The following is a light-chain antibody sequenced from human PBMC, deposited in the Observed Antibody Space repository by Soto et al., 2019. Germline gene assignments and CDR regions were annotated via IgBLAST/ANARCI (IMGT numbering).Light chain of an antibody. CDR1: QSVSGNY. CDR2: GAT. V-gene: IGKV3-20*01. J-gene: IGKJ2*01. Sequence: EIVLTQSPGTLSLSPGERATLSCRASQSVSGNYLAWYQQKLGQAPRLLIYGATSRATGIPDRFSGSVSGTDFTLTISRLEPEDFAVYYCHHYASSPPYTFGQGTKVEIK. CDR3: HHYASSPPYT.